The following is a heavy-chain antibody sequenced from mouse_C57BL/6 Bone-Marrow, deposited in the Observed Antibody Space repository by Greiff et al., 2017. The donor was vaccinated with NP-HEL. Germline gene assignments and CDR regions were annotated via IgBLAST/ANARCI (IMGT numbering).Heavy chain of an antibody. CDR1: GFNIKDDY. CDR3: TSRQLRLRGL. CDR2: IDPENGDT. J-gene: IGHJ4*01. V-gene: IGHV14-4*01. D-gene: IGHD3-2*02. Sequence: EVKLLESGAELVRPGASVKLSCTASGFNIKDDYMHWVKQRPEQGLEWIGWIDPENGDTEYASKFQGKATITADTSSNTAYLQLSSLTSEDTAVYYCTSRQLRLRGLRGQGTSVTVSS.